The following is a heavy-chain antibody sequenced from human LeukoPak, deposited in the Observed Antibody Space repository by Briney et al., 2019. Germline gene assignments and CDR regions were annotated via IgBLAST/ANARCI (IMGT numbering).Heavy chain of an antibody. CDR2: ISRSSSYK. D-gene: IGHD3-22*01. J-gene: IGHJ4*02. Sequence: GGSLRLSCAASGFTFSSYSMNWVRQAPGKGLGWVSSISRSSSYKYYADSVKGRFTISRDNAKNSLYLQMNSLRAEDTAVYYCASSRYGSSGYYGIIGYWGQGTLVTVSS. CDR3: ASSRYGSSGYYGIIGY. CDR1: GFTFSSYS. V-gene: IGHV3-21*01.